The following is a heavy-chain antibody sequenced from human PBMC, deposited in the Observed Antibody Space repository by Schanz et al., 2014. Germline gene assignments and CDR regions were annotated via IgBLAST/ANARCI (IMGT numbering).Heavy chain of an antibody. CDR3: ARDRGHGDLPGDI. J-gene: IGHJ3*02. V-gene: IGHV4-4*02. Sequence: QVQLQESGPGLVKPSGTLSLTCAVSGASISSSNWWSWVRQPPGKGLEWIGEINQSGTTNYNPSLKSRVTMSVDASKNQISVKLRSMTAADTAVYYCARDRGHGDLPGDIWGQGTMVTVSS. CDR1: GASISSSNW. D-gene: IGHD4-17*01. CDR2: INQSGTT.